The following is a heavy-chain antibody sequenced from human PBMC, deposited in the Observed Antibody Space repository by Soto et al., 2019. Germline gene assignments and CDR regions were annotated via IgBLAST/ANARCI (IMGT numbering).Heavy chain of an antibody. V-gene: IGHV3-30-3*01. Sequence: QVQLVESGGGVVQPGRSLRLSCAASGFTFSSYAMHWVRQAPGKGLEWVAVISYDGSNKYYADSVKGRFTISRDNSKNTLYLQMNSLRAEDTAVYYCARRKFDYWGQGTLVTVS. CDR3: ARRKFDY. CDR1: GFTFSSYA. J-gene: IGHJ4*02. CDR2: ISYDGSNK.